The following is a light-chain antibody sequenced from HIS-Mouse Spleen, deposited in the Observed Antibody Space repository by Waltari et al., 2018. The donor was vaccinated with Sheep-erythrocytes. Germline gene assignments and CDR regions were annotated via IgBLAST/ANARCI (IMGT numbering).Light chain of an antibody. CDR1: SSDVGGYNY. CDR2: DVS. CDR3: CSYAGSYNHV. V-gene: IGLV2-11*01. J-gene: IGLJ1*01. Sequence: QSALTQPRSVSGSPGQSVTISCTGTSSDVGGYNYVSWYQQHPGKAPKPMIYDVSKRPSGVPDRFSGSKSGNTASLTISGLQAMDEADYYCCSYAGSYNHVFATGTKLTVL.